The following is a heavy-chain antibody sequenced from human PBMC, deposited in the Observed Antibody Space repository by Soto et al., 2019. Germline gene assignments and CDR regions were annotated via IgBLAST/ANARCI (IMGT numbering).Heavy chain of an antibody. V-gene: IGHV4-31*03. J-gene: IGHJ4*02. Sequence: QVQLQESGPGLVKPSQTLSLTCTVSGGSISSGGYYWSWIRQHPGKGLEWIGYIYYSGSTYYTPSLKSRVTISVDPSKYQFSLKLSSVTAADTAVYYCAREGSYGSDYWGQGTLVTVSS. CDR2: IYYSGST. CDR3: AREGSYGSDY. CDR1: GGSISSGGYY. D-gene: IGHD5-18*01.